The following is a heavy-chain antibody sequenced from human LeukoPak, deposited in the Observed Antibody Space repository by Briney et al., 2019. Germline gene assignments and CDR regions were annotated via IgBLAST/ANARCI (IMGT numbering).Heavy chain of an antibody. CDR3: STGPRSLPY. CDR1: GLNFSDSY. J-gene: IGHJ4*01. Sequence: GGSLRLSCVVSGLNFSDSYMTWLRQTPGMGLESLAYISGMGHDIYYADSVKGRFTISRDNAKNSLYLQMNSLRPEDTALYYCSTGPRSLPYWGPGTLVTVSS. CDR2: ISGMGHDI. V-gene: IGHV3-11*01. D-gene: IGHD4-23*01.